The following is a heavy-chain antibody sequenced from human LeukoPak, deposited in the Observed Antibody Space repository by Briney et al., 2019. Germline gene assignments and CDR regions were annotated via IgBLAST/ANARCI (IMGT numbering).Heavy chain of an antibody. J-gene: IGHJ2*01. Sequence: GGSLRLSCAASGLTFSSYWMSWVRQAPGKGLEWVANIKQDGSEMYYVDSVKGRFTISRDNAKNSLYLQMNSLRADDTALYYCARRYFDLWGRGTLVTVSS. CDR3: ARRYFDL. CDR2: IKQDGSEM. V-gene: IGHV3-7*01. CDR1: GLTFSSYW.